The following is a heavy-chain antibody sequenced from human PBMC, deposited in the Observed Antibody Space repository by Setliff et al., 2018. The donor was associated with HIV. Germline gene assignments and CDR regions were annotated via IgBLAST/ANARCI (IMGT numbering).Heavy chain of an antibody. D-gene: IGHD2-15*01. CDR2: IYPEDSDA. CDR3: ARGRGGYFGGGRYYNLPYFDS. V-gene: IGHV5-51*01. Sequence: GESLKISCKGSGYTFSSHWIGWVRQMPGKGLEWMGIIYPEDSDARYSPSFEGQVTISADKSIKTAFLQWRSLKTSDTAIYYCARGRGGYFGGGRYYNLPYFDSWGQGTLVTVSS. J-gene: IGHJ4*02. CDR1: GYTFSSHW.